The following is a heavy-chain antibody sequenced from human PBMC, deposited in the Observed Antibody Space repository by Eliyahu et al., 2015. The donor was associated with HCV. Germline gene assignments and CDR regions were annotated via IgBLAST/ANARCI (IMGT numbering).Heavy chain of an antibody. V-gene: IGHV1-2*02. CDR2: INPNSGGT. D-gene: IGHD2-15*01. CDR3: ARVSRRTGGGGXDY. J-gene: IGHJ4*02. Sequence: QVQLVQSXAEXKKPGASVKVSCKASGYTFTGYFXHWVRQAPGQGLEWMGWINPNSGGTNYAQKFQGRVTMTRDTSISTAYMELSRLRSDDTTVYYCARVSRRTGGGGXDYWGQGTLVTVXS. CDR1: GYTFTGYF.